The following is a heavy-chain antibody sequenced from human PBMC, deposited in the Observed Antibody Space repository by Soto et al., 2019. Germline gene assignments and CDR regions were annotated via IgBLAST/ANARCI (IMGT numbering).Heavy chain of an antibody. CDR3: ARHAGFDIFTGFYYYYYYMDV. CDR2: IYYSGST. J-gene: IGHJ6*03. V-gene: IGHV4-59*08. Sequence: SETLSLTCTVSGGSISSYYWSWIRQPPGKGLEWIGYIYYSGSTNYNPSLKSRVTISVDTSKNQFSLKLSSVTAADTAVYYCARHAGFDIFTGFYYYYYYMDVWGKGTTVTVSS. CDR1: GGSISSYY. D-gene: IGHD3-9*01.